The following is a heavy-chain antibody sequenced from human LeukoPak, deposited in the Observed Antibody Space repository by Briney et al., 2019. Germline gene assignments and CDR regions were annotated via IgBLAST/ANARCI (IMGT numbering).Heavy chain of an antibody. D-gene: IGHD5-18*01. J-gene: IGHJ4*02. V-gene: IGHV3-64D*06. CDR3: VKDRPHTAMVPFDY. CDR2: ISSNGGST. CDR1: GFTFSSYA. Sequence: GGSLRLSCSASGFTFSSYAMHWVRQAPGMGLEYVSAISSNGGSTYYADSVKGRFTISRDNSKNTLYLQMSSLRAEDTAVYYCVKDRPHTAMVPFDYWGQGTLVTVSS.